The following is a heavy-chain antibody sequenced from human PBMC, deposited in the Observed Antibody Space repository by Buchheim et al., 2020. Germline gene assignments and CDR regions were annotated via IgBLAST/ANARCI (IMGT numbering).Heavy chain of an antibody. Sequence: QVQLQESGPGLVKPSQNLSLTCTVSGGSISSGGYYWSWIRQHPGKGLGWIGYLSYSGSTYYNPSLKSRVTLSVDTSTHQFSLKLSSVTAADTAVYYCAREASPFNWFDPWGQGTL. J-gene: IGHJ5*02. V-gene: IGHV4-31*03. CDR1: GGSISSGGYY. CDR3: AREASPFNWFDP. CDR2: LSYSGST.